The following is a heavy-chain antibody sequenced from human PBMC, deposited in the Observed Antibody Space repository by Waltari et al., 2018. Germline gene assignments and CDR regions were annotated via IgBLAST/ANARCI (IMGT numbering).Heavy chain of an antibody. CDR2: INPNSGGT. Sequence: QVQLVQSGAEVKKPGASVKVSCKASGYTFTGYYMHWVRQAPGQGLEWMGRINPNSGGTNYAQKFQGRVTMTRDTSISTAYMELSRLRSDDTAVYYCARDLFEVRYLFLGTNAFDIWGQGTMVTVSS. J-gene: IGHJ3*02. V-gene: IGHV1-2*06. CDR3: ARDLFEVRYLFLGTNAFDI. D-gene: IGHD3-3*01. CDR1: GYTFTGYY.